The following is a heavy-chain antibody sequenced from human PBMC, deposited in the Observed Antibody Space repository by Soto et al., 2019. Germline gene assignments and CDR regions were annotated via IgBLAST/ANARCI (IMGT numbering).Heavy chain of an antibody. D-gene: IGHD5-12*01. V-gene: IGHV3-33*06. CDR3: AKDQADGGHGDYFAY. CDR2: IWYDGSYK. CDR1: GFTFSRYG. J-gene: IGHJ4*02. Sequence: GGSLRLSCAASGFTFSRYGIHWVRQAPGKGLEWVANIWYDGSYKYYADSVKGRFTISRDNSKNTLYLQMNSLSAEDTAVYYCAKDQADGGHGDYFAYWGQGTLVTVSS.